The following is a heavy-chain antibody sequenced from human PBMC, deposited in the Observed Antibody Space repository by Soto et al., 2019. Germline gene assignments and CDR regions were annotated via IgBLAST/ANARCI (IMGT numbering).Heavy chain of an antibody. Sequence: GGSLRLSCAASGFTFSSYAMSWVRQAPGKGLEWVSAISGSGGSTYYADSVKGRFTISRDNSKNTLYLQMNSLRAEDTAVYYCAKVAMGSGWFEGGPFDYWGQGTLVTVSS. J-gene: IGHJ4*02. CDR3: AKVAMGSGWFEGGPFDY. CDR2: ISGSGGST. CDR1: GFTFSSYA. V-gene: IGHV3-23*01. D-gene: IGHD6-19*01.